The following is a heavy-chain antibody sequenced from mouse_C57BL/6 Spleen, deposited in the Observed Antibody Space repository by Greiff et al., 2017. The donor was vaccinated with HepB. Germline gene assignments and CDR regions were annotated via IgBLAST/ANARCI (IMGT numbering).Heavy chain of an antibody. CDR1: GYAFSSSW. Sequence: QVQLQQSGPELVKPGASVKISCKASGYAFSSSWMNWVKQRPGKGLEWIGRIYPGDGDTNYNGKFKGKATLTADKSSSTAYMQLSSLTSEDSAVYFCARTGTFLYAMDYWGQGTSVTVSS. V-gene: IGHV1-82*01. D-gene: IGHD4-1*01. CDR3: ARTGTFLYAMDY. CDR2: IYPGDGDT. J-gene: IGHJ4*01.